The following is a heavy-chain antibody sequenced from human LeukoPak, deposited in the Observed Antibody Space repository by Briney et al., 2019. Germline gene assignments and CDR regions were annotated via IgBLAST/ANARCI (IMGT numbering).Heavy chain of an antibody. Sequence: SETLSLTCTVSGGSINGYYWTWIRQPPGKGLEWIGYVFYIGSTNYNPSLKSRGTISLDTSKNQFSLKLTSVIAADTAVYYCARQDSSGWLFDYWGQGTLVTVSS. D-gene: IGHD6-19*01. CDR2: VFYIGST. V-gene: IGHV4-59*01. CDR3: ARQDSSGWLFDY. CDR1: GGSINGYY. J-gene: IGHJ4*02.